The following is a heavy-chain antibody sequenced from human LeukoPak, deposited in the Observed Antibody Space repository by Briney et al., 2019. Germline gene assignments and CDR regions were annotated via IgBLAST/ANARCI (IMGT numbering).Heavy chain of an antibody. Sequence: PGGSLRLSCAASGNYWMHWVRQVPGKGLVWVSHINSDRSWTSYADSVKGRFTISRDIAKNTLYLQMNSLRAEDTGVYYCAKDHYWSIDYWGRGTLVTVSS. V-gene: IGHV3-74*01. CDR3: AKDHYWSIDY. CDR2: INSDRSWT. CDR1: GNYW. D-gene: IGHD3-3*01. J-gene: IGHJ4*02.